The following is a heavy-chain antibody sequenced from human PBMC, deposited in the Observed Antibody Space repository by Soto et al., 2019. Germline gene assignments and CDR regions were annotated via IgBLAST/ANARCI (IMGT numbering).Heavy chain of an antibody. D-gene: IGHD3-22*01. CDR3: ARGVFYYYGSSGYAHDY. J-gene: IGHJ4*02. CDR2: ISFDGSKK. V-gene: IGHV3-30-3*01. Sequence: GGSLRLSCEGSGFTSSSYVMHWVRQAPGKGLEWVALISFDGSKKNYADSVKGRFTISRDNSKNMMYLQMNSLRPEDTAVYYCARGVFYYYGSSGYAHDYWGQGTLVTGSS. CDR1: GFTSSSYV.